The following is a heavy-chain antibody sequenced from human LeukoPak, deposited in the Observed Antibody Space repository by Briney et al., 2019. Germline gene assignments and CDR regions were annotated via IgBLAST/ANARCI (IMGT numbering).Heavy chain of an antibody. CDR3: AISLGRGGSCYSGIEAFEI. D-gene: IGHD2-15*01. V-gene: IGHV1-18*01. Sequence: ASVKVSCKASGYTFTSYGISWVRQAPGQGLEWMGWISAYNGNTNYAQKLQGRVTMTTDTSTSTAYMELRSLSSDDTAVYYCAISLGRGGSCYSGIEAFEIWGQGTMVTVSS. CDR2: ISAYNGNT. J-gene: IGHJ3*02. CDR1: GYTFTSYG.